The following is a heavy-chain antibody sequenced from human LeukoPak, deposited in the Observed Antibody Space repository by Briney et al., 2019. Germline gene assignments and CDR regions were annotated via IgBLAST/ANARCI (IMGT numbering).Heavy chain of an antibody. CDR3: ARLQIAVSGGDY. V-gene: IGHV1-2*06. CDR2: ISPNSGGT. Sequence: GASVKVSCKASGYSFTGDYLHWVRQAPGQGLEWMGRISPNSGGTNYARKFQGRVTMTRDTSISTAYMELSRLRSDDTAVYYCARLQIAVSGGDYWGQGNLATVSS. CDR1: GYSFTGDY. J-gene: IGHJ4*02. D-gene: IGHD6-19*01.